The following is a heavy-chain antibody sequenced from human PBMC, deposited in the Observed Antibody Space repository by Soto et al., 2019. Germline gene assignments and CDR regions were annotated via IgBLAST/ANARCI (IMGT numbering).Heavy chain of an antibody. V-gene: IGHV1-2*02. CDR1: GYTFTSYF. Sequence: ASVKVSCKASGYTFTSYFLHWVRQAPGQGLEWLGRINPNSGGTNYAQKFQGRVTMTRDTSISTVYLELSGLKSDDTALYSCARGGRAGGIEAWGQGTTVTVS. J-gene: IGHJ6*02. D-gene: IGHD2-15*01. CDR3: ARGGRAGGIEA. CDR2: INPNSGGT.